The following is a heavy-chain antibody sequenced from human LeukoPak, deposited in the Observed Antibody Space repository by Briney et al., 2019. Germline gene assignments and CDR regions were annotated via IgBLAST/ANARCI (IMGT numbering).Heavy chain of an antibody. J-gene: IGHJ3*01. CDR2: IGGSGVTK. D-gene: IGHD6-13*01. CDR3: ARGASSWEYTTFDV. Sequence: PGGSLRLPCAASGFKFTNYAMHWVRQAPGKGLEWVSTIGGSGVTKFYADSVEGRFTISRDNSNNALFLQMNSLRAEDMAIYYCARGASSWEYTTFDVWGQGTIVTVSS. V-gene: IGHV3-23*01. CDR1: GFKFTNYA.